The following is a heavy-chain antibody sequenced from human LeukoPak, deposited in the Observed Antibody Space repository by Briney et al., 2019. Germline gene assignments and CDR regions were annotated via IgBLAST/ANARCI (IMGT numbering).Heavy chain of an antibody. CDR1: GGSISSYY. CDR2: IYYSGST. J-gene: IGHJ4*02. V-gene: IGHV4-59*12. D-gene: IGHD2-21*02. CDR3: ARDARLAYCGGDCYSLPFDY. Sequence: SETLSLTCTVSGGSISSYYWSWIRQPPGKGLEWIGYIYYSGSTYYNPSLKSRVTISVDTSKNQFSLKLSSVTAADTAVYYCARDARLAYCGGDCYSLPFDYWGQGTLVTVSS.